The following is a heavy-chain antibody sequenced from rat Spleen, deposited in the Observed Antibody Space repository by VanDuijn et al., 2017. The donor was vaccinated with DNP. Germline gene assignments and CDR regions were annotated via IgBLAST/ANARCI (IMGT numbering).Heavy chain of an antibody. CDR1: GFTFSDFW. V-gene: IGHV5-31*01. CDR3: ARHDYSGGGFDY. J-gene: IGHJ2*01. Sequence: EVQLVESGGGLVQPGGSLRLSCIASGFTFSDFWMTWVRQAPGKGLECVASITSAASSPSYADSVKGRFTISRDNAKSTLYLQMNSLRSEDMATYYCARHDYSGGGFDYWGQGVMVTVSS. D-gene: IGHD1-1*01. CDR2: ITSAASSP.